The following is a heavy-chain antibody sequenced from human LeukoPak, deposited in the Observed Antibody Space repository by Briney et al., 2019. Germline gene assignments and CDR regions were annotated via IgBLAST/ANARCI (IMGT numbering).Heavy chain of an antibody. Sequence: GASVKVSCKASGYSFTGYYIHWVRQAPGLGLEWMGWINPNTGDTKYVQKFQGRVTMTRDTSISTGYVELYSLRSDDTAVYYCARDKTASDDAFDIWGQGTMVTVSS. J-gene: IGHJ3*02. CDR3: ARDKTASDDAFDI. CDR1: GYSFTGYY. V-gene: IGHV1-2*02. CDR2: INPNTGDT. D-gene: IGHD2-21*01.